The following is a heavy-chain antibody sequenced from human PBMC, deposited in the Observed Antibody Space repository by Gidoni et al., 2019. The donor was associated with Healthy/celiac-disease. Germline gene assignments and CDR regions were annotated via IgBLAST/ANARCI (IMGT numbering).Heavy chain of an antibody. CDR1: GYTFTGYY. Sequence: QVQLVQSGAEVKKPGASVKVSCKASGYTFTGYYMHWVRQAPGQGLEWMGWINPNSGSTNYAQKFQGRVTMTRDTSISTAYMELSRLRSDDTAVYYCARQTEWLLYYFDYWGQGTLVTVSS. CDR2: INPNSGST. J-gene: IGHJ4*02. D-gene: IGHD5-12*01. V-gene: IGHV1-2*02. CDR3: ARQTEWLLYYFDY.